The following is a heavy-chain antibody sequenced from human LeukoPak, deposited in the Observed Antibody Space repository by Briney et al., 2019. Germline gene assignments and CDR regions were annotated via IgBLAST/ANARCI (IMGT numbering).Heavy chain of an antibody. J-gene: IGHJ3*01. Sequence: GGTLRLSCAASGFSFRRYAMNWVRQAPGRGLEWVAVISGPGPSTVYADSVKGRFTISRDNSKNTLFLQLDSLRVEDTAIYYCAKEEMPHAFDLWGQGTMVTVSS. V-gene: IGHV3-23*01. CDR3: AKEEMPHAFDL. CDR1: GFSFRRYA. CDR2: ISGPGPST. D-gene: IGHD5-24*01.